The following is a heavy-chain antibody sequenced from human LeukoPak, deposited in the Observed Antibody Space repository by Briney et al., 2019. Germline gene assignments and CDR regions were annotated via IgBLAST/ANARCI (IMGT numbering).Heavy chain of an antibody. CDR2: MQSSGIS. D-gene: IGHD5-18*01. CDR3: ARDKRHSYGRYFDP. Sequence: PSETLSLTCSVPGGSISTYHWNWIRKPPGKGLEWIGYMQSSGISKYNPSLKSRVNIFVDTSKNQFVLNLRSVTAADTAVYYCARDKRHSYGRYFDPWGQGMLVTVSS. CDR1: GGSISTYH. J-gene: IGHJ4*02. V-gene: IGHV4-59*01.